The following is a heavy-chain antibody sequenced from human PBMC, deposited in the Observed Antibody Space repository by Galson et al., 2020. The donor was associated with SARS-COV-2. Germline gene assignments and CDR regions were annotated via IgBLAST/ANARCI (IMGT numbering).Heavy chain of an antibody. Sequence: SETLSLTCAAHGGPPRHFFWGCLRQPPGKGLEWIGDINHSGHTNYNPSLKSRLTISEDSSKNQFSLKLTSVTAADTAVYYCYLWIVAPPQDFWGQGALVTVSS. CDR3: YLWIVAPPQDF. V-gene: IGHV4-34*01. CDR1: GGPPRHFF. D-gene: IGHD3-22*01. J-gene: IGHJ4*02. CDR2: INHSGHT.